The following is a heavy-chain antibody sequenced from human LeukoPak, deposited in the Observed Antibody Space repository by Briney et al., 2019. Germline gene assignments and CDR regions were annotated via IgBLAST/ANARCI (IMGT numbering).Heavy chain of an antibody. CDR1: GFIFSSYA. J-gene: IGHJ3*02. CDR3: AKDVVVVVVVATPGDAFDI. D-gene: IGHD2-15*01. V-gene: IGHV3-23*01. Sequence: GGSLRLSCAASGFIFSSYAMSWVRKATGKGLEWVSGIHSGGTTYYADSVKGRFSISRDNSKNTLYLDMSSLRAEDTAVYYCAKDVVVVVVVATPGDAFDIWGQGTKVTVSS. CDR2: IHSGGTT.